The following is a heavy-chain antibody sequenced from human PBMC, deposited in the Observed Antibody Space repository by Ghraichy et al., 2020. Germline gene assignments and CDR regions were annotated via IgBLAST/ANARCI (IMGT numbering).Heavy chain of an antibody. Sequence: ESLNISCTVSGDSITGYYWSWIRQPPGKGLEWIGYIHYSGSTNYNPSLKSRVTISVDTSKNQFSLKMTSVTAADTAVYYCARGERLGLDYWGQGPLVTVSS. D-gene: IGHD3-3*01. J-gene: IGHJ4*02. V-gene: IGHV4-59*01. CDR2: IHYSGST. CDR1: GDSITGYY. CDR3: ARGERLGLDY.